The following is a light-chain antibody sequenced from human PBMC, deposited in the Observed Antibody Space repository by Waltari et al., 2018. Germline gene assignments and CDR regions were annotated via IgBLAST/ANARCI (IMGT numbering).Light chain of an antibody. CDR1: QVISNY. V-gene: IGKV1-17*03. CDR3: QQYNSYSYT. Sequence: DIQMTQSPSAMSASVGDRVAITCRASQVISNYLAWFQQKPGTVPKRLIYAVSSLESGVPSRFSGSGSGTEFTLTISSLQPDDFATYYCQQYNSYSYTFGQGTKLEIK. CDR2: AVS. J-gene: IGKJ2*01.